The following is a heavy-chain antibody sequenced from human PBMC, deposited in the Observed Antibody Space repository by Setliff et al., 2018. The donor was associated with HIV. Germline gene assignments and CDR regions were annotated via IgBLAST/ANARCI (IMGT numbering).Heavy chain of an antibody. D-gene: IGHD2-2*01. V-gene: IGHV3-23*01. J-gene: IGHJ5*01. Sequence: GGSLRLSCAASGFTFTNYAMSWVRQAPGKGLEWVSSNSGSGDDTYYADSVKGRFTISRDKFKNTLYLQMSSLRVDDTAVYYCARGSKGESGSTTICDSWGQGTQVTVSS. CDR1: GFTFTNYA. CDR3: ARGSKGESGSTTICDS. CDR2: NSGSGDDT.